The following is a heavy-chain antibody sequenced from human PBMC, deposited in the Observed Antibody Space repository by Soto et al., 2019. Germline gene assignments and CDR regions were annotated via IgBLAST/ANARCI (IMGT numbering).Heavy chain of an antibody. J-gene: IGHJ4*02. CDR3: ARSTMVRGLISFYFDY. D-gene: IGHD3-10*01. CDR1: GGTFSSYA. V-gene: IGHV1-69*13. CDR2: IIPIFGTA. Sequence: SVKVSCKASGGTFSSYAISWVRQAPGQGLEWMGGIIPIFGTANYAQKFQGRVTITADESTSTAYMELSSLRSEDTAVYYCARSTMVRGLISFYFDYWGQGTLVTVSS.